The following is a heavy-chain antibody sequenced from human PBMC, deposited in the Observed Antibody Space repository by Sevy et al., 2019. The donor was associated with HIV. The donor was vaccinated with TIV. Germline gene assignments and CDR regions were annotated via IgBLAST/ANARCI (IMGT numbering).Heavy chain of an antibody. J-gene: IGHJ5*02. V-gene: IGHV1-18*01. Sequence: ASVEVSCKASGYTFSSYAITWVRQAPEQGLEWMGWINVYNGNTNYAHKFKGRVTMTTDTATSTGYLELRSLRSDDTAVYYCASSAGVYYDLWGGQPLDHWGQGTLVTVSS. CDR3: ASSAGVYYDLWGGQPLDH. CDR2: INVYNGNT. D-gene: IGHD3-3*01. CDR1: GYTFSSYA.